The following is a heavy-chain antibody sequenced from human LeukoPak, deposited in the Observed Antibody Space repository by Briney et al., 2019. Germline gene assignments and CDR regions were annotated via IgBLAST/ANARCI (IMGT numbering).Heavy chain of an antibody. CDR3: AKDIPNPRGIAVAGVY. V-gene: IGHV3-74*01. CDR1: GLTFTKYW. J-gene: IGHJ4*02. Sequence: GGSLRLSCAASGLTFTKYWIHWVRQAPGEGLVWVSRINTDGTTITYADSVKGRFTISRDNAKNSLYLQMNSLRAEDTALYYCAKDIPNPRGIAVAGVYWGQGTLVTVSS. D-gene: IGHD6-19*01. CDR2: INTDGTTI.